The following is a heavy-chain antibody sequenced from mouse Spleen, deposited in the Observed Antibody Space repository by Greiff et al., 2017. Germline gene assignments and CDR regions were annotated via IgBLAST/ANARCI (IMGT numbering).Heavy chain of an antibody. J-gene: IGHJ2*01. V-gene: IGHV2-6-1*01. CDR2: IWSDGST. D-gene: IGHD1-2*01. Sequence: VQLVESGPGLVAPSQSLSITCTISGFSLTSYGVHWVRQPPGKGLEWLVVIWSDGSTTYNSALKSRLSISKDNSKSQVFLKVNSLQADDTAMYYCARHGGFITTATYFFDYWGQGTTLTVSS. CDR1: GFSLTSYG. CDR3: ARHGGFITTATYFFDY.